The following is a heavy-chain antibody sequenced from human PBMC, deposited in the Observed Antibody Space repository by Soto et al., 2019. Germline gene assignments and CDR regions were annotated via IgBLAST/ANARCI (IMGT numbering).Heavy chain of an antibody. D-gene: IGHD2-15*01. J-gene: IGHJ4*02. CDR1: GFTFSSYA. Sequence: PGGSLRLSCAASGFTFSSYAMHWVRQAPGKGLEWVAVISYDGSNKYYADSVKGRFTISRDNSKNTLYLQMNSLRAEDTAVYYCARDSCSGGSCYTFCFDYWGQGTLVTVSS. CDR3: ARDSCSGGSCYTFCFDY. CDR2: ISYDGSNK. V-gene: IGHV3-30-3*01.